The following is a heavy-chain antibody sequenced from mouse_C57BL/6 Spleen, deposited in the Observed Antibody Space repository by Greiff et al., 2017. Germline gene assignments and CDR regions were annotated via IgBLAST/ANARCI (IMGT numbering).Heavy chain of an antibody. CDR1: GYTFTDYE. Sequence: QVQLQQSGAELVRPGASVTLSCKASGYTFTDYEMHWVKQTPVHGLEWIGAIDPETGGTAYNQKFKGKAILTADKSSSTAYMELRSLTSEDSAVYYCTVYGSSWFAYWGQGTLVTVSA. V-gene: IGHV1-15*01. CDR2: IDPETGGT. J-gene: IGHJ3*01. CDR3: TVYGSSWFAY. D-gene: IGHD1-1*01.